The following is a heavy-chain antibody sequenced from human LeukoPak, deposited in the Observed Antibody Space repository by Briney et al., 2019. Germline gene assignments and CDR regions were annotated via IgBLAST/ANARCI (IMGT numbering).Heavy chain of an antibody. J-gene: IGHJ1*01. D-gene: IGHD2-15*01. Sequence: PSETLSLTCSVSGASITYGDYYWSWIRQPPGKGLEWIGYIYYSGSTYYNPSLKSRVTISADTSKNQFSLKLTSMTAADTAVYYCTRDSGDWGQGTLVTVSS. CDR1: GASITYGDYY. CDR3: TRDSGD. V-gene: IGHV4-30-4*01. CDR2: IYYSGST.